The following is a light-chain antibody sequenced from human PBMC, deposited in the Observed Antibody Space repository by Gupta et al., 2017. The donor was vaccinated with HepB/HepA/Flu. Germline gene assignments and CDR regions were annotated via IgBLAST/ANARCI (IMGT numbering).Light chain of an antibody. CDR2: DTS. J-gene: IGKJ2*01. Sequence: DLQMTQSPSSMSASVGDRVIITCQASHDISNSLNWYQQKPGEAPKLLIYDTSKLDIGVPSRFSGSRSGTDFTFTISSLQPEDFATYFCQQYDNVPGTFGRGTKLEMK. CDR1: HDISNS. CDR3: QQYDNVPGT. V-gene: IGKV1-33*01.